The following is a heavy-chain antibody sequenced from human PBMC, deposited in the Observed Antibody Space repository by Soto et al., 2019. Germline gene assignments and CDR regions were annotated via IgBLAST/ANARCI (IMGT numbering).Heavy chain of an antibody. CDR2: INPNSGGT. CDR3: ARERWVPAAINYYYYYGMDV. J-gene: IGHJ6*02. D-gene: IGHD2-2*01. CDR1: GYTFTGYY. V-gene: IGHV1-2*02. Sequence: SVKVSCKASGYTFTGYYMHWVRQAPGQGLEWMGWINPNSGGTNYAQKFQGRVTMTRDTSISTAYMELSRLRSDDTAVYYCARERWVPAAINYYYYYGMDVWGQGTTVTVSS.